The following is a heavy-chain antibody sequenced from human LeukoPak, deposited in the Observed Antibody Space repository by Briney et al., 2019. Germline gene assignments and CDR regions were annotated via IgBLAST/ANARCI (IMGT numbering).Heavy chain of an antibody. J-gene: IGHJ4*02. CDR3: TKVGVYYYDA. Sequence: GGSLRLSCTASGLTFSNARMTWVRQVPGKGLEWVGRIRSMSAGGTVDYAAPVQGRFTISRDDSKNTVYLHMNSLRTEDTAIYYCTKVGVYYYDAWGQGTLVTVSS. D-gene: IGHD2-8*01. CDR1: GLTFSNAR. CDR2: IRSMSAGGTV. V-gene: IGHV3-15*01.